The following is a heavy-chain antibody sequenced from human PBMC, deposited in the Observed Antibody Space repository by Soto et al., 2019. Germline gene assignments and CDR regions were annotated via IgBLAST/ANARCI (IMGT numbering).Heavy chain of an antibody. D-gene: IGHD6-13*01. J-gene: IGHJ4*02. V-gene: IGHV3-33*01. CDR1: GFTFSSDG. Sequence: QVQLVESGGGVVQPGRSLRLSCAASGFTFSSDGMHWVRQAPGKGLEWVAVIWYDGSNKYYAGSVKGRFTISRDNSKNELCLQINSLRAEDRAVYYCASSYSSSWYEVGDYWVQGALVTVS. CDR2: IWYDGSNK. CDR3: ASSYSSSWYEVGDY.